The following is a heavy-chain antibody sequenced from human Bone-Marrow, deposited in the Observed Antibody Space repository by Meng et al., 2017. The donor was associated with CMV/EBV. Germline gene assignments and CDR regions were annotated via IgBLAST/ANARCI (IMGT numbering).Heavy chain of an antibody. CDR3: ASIKDIVVVPAASRTDYDAFDI. CDR2: IIPIFGTA. V-gene: IGHV1-69*05. J-gene: IGHJ3*02. CDR1: GGTFSSYA. D-gene: IGHD2-2*01. Sequence: SVKVSCKASGGTFSSYAISWVRQAPGQGLEWMGGIIPIFGTANYAQKFQGRVTITTDESTSTAYMKLSSLRSEDTAVYYCASIKDIVVVPAASRTDYDAFDIWGQGTMVTVSS.